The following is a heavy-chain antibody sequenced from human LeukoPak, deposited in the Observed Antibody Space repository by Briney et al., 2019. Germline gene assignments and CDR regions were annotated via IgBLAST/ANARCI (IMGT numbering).Heavy chain of an antibody. CDR3: ARHGYNPVGFDI. CDR2: INPNSGGT. CDR1: GGTFGSYA. D-gene: IGHD5-24*01. J-gene: IGHJ3*02. Sequence: ASVKVSCKASGGTFGSYAISWVRQAPGQGLEWMGWINPNSGGTNYAQKFQGRVTMTRDTSISTAYMELSRLRSDDTAVYYCARHGYNPVGFDIWGQGTVVTVSS. V-gene: IGHV1-2*02.